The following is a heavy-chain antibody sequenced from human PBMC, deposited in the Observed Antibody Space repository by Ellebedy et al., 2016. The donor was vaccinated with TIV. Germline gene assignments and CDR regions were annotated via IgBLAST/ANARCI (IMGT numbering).Heavy chain of an antibody. J-gene: IGHJ4*02. CDR2: IYYSGST. D-gene: IGHD5-12*01. CDR3: ATSRNSGYDYVDY. V-gene: IGHV4-59*13. CDR1: GGSISSYY. Sequence: SETLSLXCTVSGGSISSYYWSWIRQPPGKGLEWIGYIYYSGSTNYNPSLKSRVTISVDTSKNQFSLKLSSVTAADTAVYYCATSRNSGYDYVDYWGQGTLVTVSS.